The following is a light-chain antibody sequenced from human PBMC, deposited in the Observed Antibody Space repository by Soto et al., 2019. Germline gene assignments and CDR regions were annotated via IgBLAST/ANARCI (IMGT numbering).Light chain of an antibody. CDR1: SSDVGDYKY. J-gene: IGLJ2*01. CDR3: CSFAGTFTPHVV. CDR2: DVN. Sequence: QSVLTQPRSVSESLGQSVTISCTGISSDVGDYKYVSWYQQHPGRAPKFMIYDVNNRPSGVPDRFSGSRSGNTASLTISGLQADDEADYYCCSFAGTFTPHVVFGGGTQVTVL. V-gene: IGLV2-11*01.